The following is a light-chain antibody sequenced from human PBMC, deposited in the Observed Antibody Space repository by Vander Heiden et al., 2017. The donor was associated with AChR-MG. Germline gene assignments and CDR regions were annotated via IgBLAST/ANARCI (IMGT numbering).Light chain of an antibody. CDR1: QDISNY. Sequence: DIQMTQSPSSLSASVGDRVTITCQASQDISNYLNWYQQKPGKAPKLLIYDASNLETGVPSRFSGSGSGTDFTFTISSLQPEDIATYYCQQYDNLPPRLTFGGRTKVEIK. CDR3: QQYDNLPPRLT. J-gene: IGKJ4*01. CDR2: DAS. V-gene: IGKV1-33*01.